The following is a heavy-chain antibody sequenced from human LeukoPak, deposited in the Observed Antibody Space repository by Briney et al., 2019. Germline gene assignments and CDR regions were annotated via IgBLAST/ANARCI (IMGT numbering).Heavy chain of an antibody. CDR2: IRYDGSDK. D-gene: IGHD4-17*01. CDR3: AKDLTTVTTQGDY. CDR1: GFTFSSYG. J-gene: IGHJ4*02. Sequence: PGGSLRLSCAASGFTFSSYGMHWVRQAPGKGLEWVAFIRYDGSDKYYADSVKGRFTISRDNSKNTLYLQMNSLRAKDTAVYYCAKDLTTVTTQGDYWGQGTLVTVSS. V-gene: IGHV3-30*02.